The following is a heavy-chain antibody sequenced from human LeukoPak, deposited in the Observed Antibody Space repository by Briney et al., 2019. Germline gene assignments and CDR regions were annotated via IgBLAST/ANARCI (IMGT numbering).Heavy chain of an antibody. CDR1: GYTFTTYF. Sequence: ASVKVSCKASGYTFTTYFIHWVRQAPGQGLEWMGIINPNSGGTIYAQKFQGRVTMAGDTSTRTVYMGLSSLGFEDTAVYYCTRGFVDVWGQGTTVTVS. V-gene: IGHV1-46*01. CDR3: TRGFVDV. J-gene: IGHJ6*02. CDR2: INPNSGGT.